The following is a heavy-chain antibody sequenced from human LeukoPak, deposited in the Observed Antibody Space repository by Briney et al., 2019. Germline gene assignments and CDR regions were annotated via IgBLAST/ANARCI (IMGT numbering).Heavy chain of an antibody. J-gene: IGHJ4*02. Sequence: GGSLRLSCATSGFTFEDYAFHWVRQVPGKGLEWVSLISRDGGTTSYGDSVKGRFTISRDNSKNSLYMEMNSLKTEDSALYYCTKDFSGSYENWGQGTLVTVSS. CDR1: GFTFEDYA. CDR2: ISRDGGTT. CDR3: TKDFSGSYEN. D-gene: IGHD3-10*01. V-gene: IGHV3-43*02.